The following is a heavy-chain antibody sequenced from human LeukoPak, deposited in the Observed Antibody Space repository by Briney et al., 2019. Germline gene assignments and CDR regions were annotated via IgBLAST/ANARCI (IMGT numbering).Heavy chain of an antibody. CDR1: GGSVGSNY. V-gene: IGHV4-59*08. J-gene: IGHJ4*02. CDR3: ARLHYDSSGYYYFDY. Sequence: SETLSLTCSVSGGSVGSNYWSWVRQPPGKGLEWIGYISYSGITNYNPSLKSRVTISVDTSKNQFSLKLSSVTAADTAVYYCARLHYDSSGYYYFDYWGQGTLVTVSS. CDR2: ISYSGIT. D-gene: IGHD3-22*01.